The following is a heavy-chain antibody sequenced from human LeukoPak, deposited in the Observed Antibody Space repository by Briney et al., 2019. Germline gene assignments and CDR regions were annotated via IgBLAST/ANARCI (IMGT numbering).Heavy chain of an antibody. CDR3: ATNKRRLYYYGSGSYRMDV. CDR2: IKQDGSEK. V-gene: IGHV3-7*01. CDR1: GFTVSSYW. Sequence: GGSLRLSCAASGFTVSSYWMSWVRQAPGKGLEWVANIKQDGSEKYYVDSVKGRFTISRDNAKNSLYLQMNSLRAEDTAVYYCATNKRRLYYYGSGSYRMDVWGQGTTVTVSS. J-gene: IGHJ6*02. D-gene: IGHD3-10*01.